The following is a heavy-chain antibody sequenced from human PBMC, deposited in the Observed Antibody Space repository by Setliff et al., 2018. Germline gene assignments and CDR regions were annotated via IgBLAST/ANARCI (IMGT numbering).Heavy chain of an antibody. CDR3: ARDPGWFGELLGYFDY. Sequence: VSCKASGYTFTSYGISWVRQAPGQGLEWMGWISAYIGNTNYAQKLQGRVTMTTDTSTSTAYMELRSLRSDDTAVYYCARDPGWFGELLGYFDYWGQGTLVTSPQ. J-gene: IGHJ4*02. V-gene: IGHV1-18*01. CDR1: GYTFTSYG. D-gene: IGHD3-10*01. CDR2: ISAYIGNT.